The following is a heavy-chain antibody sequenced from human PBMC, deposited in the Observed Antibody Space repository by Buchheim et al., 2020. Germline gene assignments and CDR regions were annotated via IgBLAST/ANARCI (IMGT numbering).Heavy chain of an antibody. CDR3: ASFPRYSSSSV. V-gene: IGHV4-39*01. CDR2: IYSSGST. CDR1: GGSISSSSYY. D-gene: IGHD6-6*01. J-gene: IGHJ6*02. Sequence: QLQLQESGPGLVKPSETLSLTCTVSGGSISSSSYYWGWIRQPPGKGLERIGSIYSSGSTYYNSSLKSRVTISVAPSKNHFSLKLSSVTAADTAVYYCASFPRYSSSSVWGQGTT.